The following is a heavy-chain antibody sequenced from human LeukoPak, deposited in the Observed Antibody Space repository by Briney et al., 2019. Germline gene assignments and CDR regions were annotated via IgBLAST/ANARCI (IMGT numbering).Heavy chain of an antibody. Sequence: AGGSLRLSCAASGFTFSSYAMHWVRQAPGKGLEWVAVISYDGSNKYYADSVKGRFTISRDNSKNTLYLQMNSLRAEDTAVYYCARGRTYYYDSSGYGFDYWGQGTLVTVSS. V-gene: IGHV3-30*04. J-gene: IGHJ4*02. CDR3: ARGRTYYYDSSGYGFDY. D-gene: IGHD3-22*01. CDR1: GFTFSSYA. CDR2: ISYDGSNK.